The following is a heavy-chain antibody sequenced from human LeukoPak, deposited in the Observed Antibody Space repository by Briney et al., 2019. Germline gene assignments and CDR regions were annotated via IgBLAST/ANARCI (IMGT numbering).Heavy chain of an antibody. D-gene: IGHD1-26*01. J-gene: IGHJ4*02. CDR3: ARGSLVGATTSLDY. CDR2: ISAYNGNT. V-gene: IGHV1-18*01. Sequence: ASVKVSCKASGYTFTSYGISWMRQAPGQGLEWMGWISAYNGNTKYVQKLQGRVTMTTDTSTSTAYMELRSLRSDDTAVYYCARGSLVGATTSLDYWGQGTLVTVSS. CDR1: GYTFTSYG.